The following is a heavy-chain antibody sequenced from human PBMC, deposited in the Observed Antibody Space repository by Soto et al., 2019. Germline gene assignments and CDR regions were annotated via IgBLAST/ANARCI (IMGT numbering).Heavy chain of an antibody. D-gene: IGHD4-17*01. CDR3: ARLKDYGGTPFDY. J-gene: IGHJ4*02. CDR1: GGSIIRSN. CDR2: ISYSGST. V-gene: IGHV4-39*01. Sequence: SETLSLTCTVSGGSIIRSNWGWRRQPPGKGLEWIGTISYSGSTYYNPSLRSRVTISEDKSKNQFSLKLTSVTAADTAVYFCARLKDYGGTPFDYWGQGTLVTVSS.